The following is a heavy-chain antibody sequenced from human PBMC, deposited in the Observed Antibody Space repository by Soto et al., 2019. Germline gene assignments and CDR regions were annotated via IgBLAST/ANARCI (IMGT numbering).Heavy chain of an antibody. Sequence: ASVKVSCKASGYTFTGYYMHWVRQAPGQGLEWMGWVNPNSGGTNYAQKFQGGVTMTRDTSISTAYMEPSRLRSDDTAVYYCARDDIWFGDFIDYWGQGTLVTVSS. J-gene: IGHJ4*02. CDR2: VNPNSGGT. D-gene: IGHD3-10*01. CDR1: GYTFTGYY. CDR3: ARDDIWFGDFIDY. V-gene: IGHV1-2*02.